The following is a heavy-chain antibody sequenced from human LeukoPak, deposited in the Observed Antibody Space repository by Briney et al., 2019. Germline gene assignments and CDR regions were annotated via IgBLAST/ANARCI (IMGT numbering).Heavy chain of an antibody. J-gene: IGHJ4*02. CDR2: INHSGST. D-gene: IGHD3-22*01. V-gene: IGHV4-34*01. CDR1: GGSFSGYY. CDR3: ARGRRVVVF. Sequence: SETLSLTCAVYGGSFSGYYWSWIRQPPGKGLEWIGEINHSGSTNYNPSLKSRVTISVDTSKNQFSLKLSSVTAADTAAYYCARGRRVVVFWGQGTLVTVSS.